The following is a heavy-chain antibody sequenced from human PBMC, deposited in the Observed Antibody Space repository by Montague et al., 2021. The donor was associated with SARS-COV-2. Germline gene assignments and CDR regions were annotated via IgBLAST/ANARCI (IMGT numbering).Heavy chain of an antibody. V-gene: IGHV4-39*01. CDR1: GHSINTSPYC. D-gene: IGHD2-15*01. CDR2: LLYNDKT. Sequence: SETLSLTCTVSGHSINTSPYCWARLPQPPGKALVWIGNLLYNDKTYSNPCLQSRVKMSADTSKNQFSLNLTSATAADTAKYYCPNFTDVAATWGHGTLVTVSS. CDR3: PNFTDVAAT. J-gene: IGHJ4*01.